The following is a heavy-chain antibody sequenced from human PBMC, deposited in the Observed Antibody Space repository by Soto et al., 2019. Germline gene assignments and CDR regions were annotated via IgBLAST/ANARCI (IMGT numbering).Heavy chain of an antibody. CDR1: GGSIGSYS. D-gene: IGHD6-13*01. CDR3: ACEKQLGWFAP. CDR2: VYYSGST. V-gene: IGHV4-59*01. Sequence: PSETLSLTCTVSGGSIGSYSWSWIRQPPGKGLEWIGYVYYSGSTNYNPSLKSRVTISVDTSKNQFSLKLSSVTAADTAVYYCACEKQLGWFAPWGQGTLVTVSS. J-gene: IGHJ5*02.